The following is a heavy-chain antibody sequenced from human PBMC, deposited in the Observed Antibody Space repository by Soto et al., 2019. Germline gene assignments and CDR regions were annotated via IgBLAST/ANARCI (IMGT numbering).Heavy chain of an antibody. CDR1: GASISSFN. CDR2: LNIAGTI. CDR3: ARDRGEYTSSWFWYFSH. Sequence: SETLSLTCSVSGASISSFNWNWVRQPAGKGPEWVGRLNIAGTINYNPSLKSRITMSMDTSKKQISLHLRSVTAADTAIYYCARDRGEYTSSWFWYFSHWGHGTLVTVS. J-gene: IGHJ2*01. D-gene: IGHD6-13*01. V-gene: IGHV4-4*07.